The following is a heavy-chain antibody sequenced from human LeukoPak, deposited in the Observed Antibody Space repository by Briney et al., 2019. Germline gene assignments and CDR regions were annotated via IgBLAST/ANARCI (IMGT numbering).Heavy chain of an antibody. CDR2: ISGSGGST. D-gene: IGHD6-13*01. CDR1: GFTFSSYS. J-gene: IGHJ4*02. V-gene: IGHV3-23*01. Sequence: GGSLRLSCAASGFTFSSYSMNWVRQAPGKGLEWVSAISGSGGSTYYADSVKGRFTISRDNSKNTLYLQMNSLRAEDTAVYYCAKESSSSWYGYWGQGTLVTVSS. CDR3: AKESSSSWYGY.